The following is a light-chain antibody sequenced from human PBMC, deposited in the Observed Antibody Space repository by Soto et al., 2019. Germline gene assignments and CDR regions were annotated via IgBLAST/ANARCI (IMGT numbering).Light chain of an antibody. V-gene: IGLV2-14*01. J-gene: IGLJ1*01. CDR1: SSDVGGYNY. Sequence: QSAPTQPASVSGPPGQSITISCTGTSSDVGGYNYVSWYQHHPGKAPKLMIYEVTNRPSGVSNRFSGSKSGNTASLTISGLQAEDEADYYCSSYTTTNTYVFGTGTKLTVL. CDR2: EVT. CDR3: SSYTTTNTYV.